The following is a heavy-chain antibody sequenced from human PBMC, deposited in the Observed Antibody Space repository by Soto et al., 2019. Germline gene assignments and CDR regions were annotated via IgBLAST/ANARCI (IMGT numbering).Heavy chain of an antibody. Sequence: PGESLKISCKGSGYSFTSYWISWVRQMPGKGLEWMGRIDPSDSYTNYSPSFQGHVTISADKSISTAYLQWSSLKASDTAMYYCARHSPYDSSGYSGNFDYWGQGTLVTVSS. CDR2: IDPSDSYT. V-gene: IGHV5-10-1*01. CDR3: ARHSPYDSSGYSGNFDY. D-gene: IGHD3-22*01. J-gene: IGHJ4*02. CDR1: GYSFTSYW.